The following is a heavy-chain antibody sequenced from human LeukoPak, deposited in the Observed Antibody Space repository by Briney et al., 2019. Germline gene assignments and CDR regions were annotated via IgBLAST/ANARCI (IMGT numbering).Heavy chain of an antibody. CDR3: ARDVLRYFDWSDNWFDP. J-gene: IGHJ5*02. CDR1: GYSISSGYY. V-gene: IGHV4-38-2*02. D-gene: IGHD3-9*01. Sequence: PSETLSHTCTVSGYSISSGYYWGWIRQPPGKGLEWIGSFYHSGSTYYNPSLKSRVTISVDTSKNQFSLKLSSVTAADTAVYYCARDVLRYFDWSDNWFDPWGQGTLVTVSS. CDR2: FYHSGST.